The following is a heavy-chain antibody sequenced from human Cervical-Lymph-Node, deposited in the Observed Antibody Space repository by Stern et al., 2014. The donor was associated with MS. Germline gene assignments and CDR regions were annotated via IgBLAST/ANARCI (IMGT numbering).Heavy chain of an antibody. V-gene: IGHV3-21*01. J-gene: IGHJ4*02. CDR3: LRDGGDY. CDR1: GFTFSTHT. D-gene: IGHD3-16*01. Sequence: EMQLVESGGGLVKPGGSLRLSCAASGFTFSTHTVNWVRQAPGKGLEWVSSISSTSTYIYYAHSVKGRFTISRDNARNSLYLQMNSLRVDDTAVYYCLRDGGDYWGQGTLVTVSS. CDR2: ISSTSTYI.